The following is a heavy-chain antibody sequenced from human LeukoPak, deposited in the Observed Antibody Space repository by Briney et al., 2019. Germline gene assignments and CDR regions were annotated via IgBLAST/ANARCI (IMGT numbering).Heavy chain of an antibody. CDR2: ITNDGSST. J-gene: IGHJ4*02. CDR1: GLTFSSHW. D-gene: IGHD5-12*01. CDR3: AKDRSPEYDYWTGYLHGGFDY. Sequence: GGSLRLSCAASGLTFSSHWMHWVRQAPGKGLVWVSRITNDGSSTTYADSVKGRFTISRDNAKNMLYLQVNSLRAEDTAVYYCAKDRSPEYDYWTGYLHGGFDYWGQGTLVTVSS. V-gene: IGHV3-74*01.